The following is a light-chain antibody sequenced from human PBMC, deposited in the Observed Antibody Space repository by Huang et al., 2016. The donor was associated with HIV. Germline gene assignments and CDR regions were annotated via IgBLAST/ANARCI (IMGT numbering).Light chain of an antibody. V-gene: IGKV4-1*01. CDR1: QTFLYNSKSDSF. J-gene: IGKJ4*01. CDR3: QQYSTIPT. CDR2: GAS. Sequence: DIVVTQSPDSLAVSLGARATINCKSSQTFLYNSKSDSFIAWYQQRPGQSPKLLFHGASTRQSGVPERFGGSVSETNFPLTISGLQPEDVAIYFCQQYSTIPTFGGGTKVDI.